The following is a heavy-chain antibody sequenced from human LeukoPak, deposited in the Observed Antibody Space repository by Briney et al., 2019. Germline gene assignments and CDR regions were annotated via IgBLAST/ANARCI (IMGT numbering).Heavy chain of an antibody. CDR3: ARPGASSPGNWFAS. D-gene: IGHD6-13*01. J-gene: IGHJ5*01. V-gene: IGHV1-3*04. CDR2: IDTANGNT. CDR1: GYTFTNHA. Sequence: GASVKVSCTASGYTFTNHAMHWVRQAPGQGLEWKGWIDTANGNTKYLQKFQGRVTITRDTSARIVYVELSSLRFEDTAVYYCARPGASSPGNWFASWGQGTLVTVSS.